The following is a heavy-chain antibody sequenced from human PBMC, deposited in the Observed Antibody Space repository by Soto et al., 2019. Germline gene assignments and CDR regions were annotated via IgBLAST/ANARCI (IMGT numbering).Heavy chain of an antibody. CDR2: IRQDGTIK. CDR1: GFTFSSYW. Sequence: EAQLVESGGGWVQPGGSLRLSCAATGFTFSSYWMNWVRQVPGKGLEWVANIRQDGTIKNYIDSVKGRFTISRDNAKNSLYLQMDSLRVEDTAVYYCAPRDSWGQGILVTVSS. V-gene: IGHV3-7*05. J-gene: IGHJ4*02. CDR3: APRDS.